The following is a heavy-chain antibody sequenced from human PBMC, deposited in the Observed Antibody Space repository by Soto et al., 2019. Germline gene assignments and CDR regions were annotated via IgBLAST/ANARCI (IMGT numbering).Heavy chain of an antibody. CDR2: IYSNGDT. J-gene: IGHJ4*02. Sequence: PGGSLRLSCAASGITVSNNYMSWVRQAPGKGLECVSLIYSNGDTRYADSVKGRFTISRDNSKNTLYLQMNSLRAEDTAIFYCAKDVLAAAGVGASDYWGQGTLVTVSS. D-gene: IGHD6-13*01. CDR1: GITVSNNY. V-gene: IGHV3-66*01. CDR3: AKDVLAAAGVGASDY.